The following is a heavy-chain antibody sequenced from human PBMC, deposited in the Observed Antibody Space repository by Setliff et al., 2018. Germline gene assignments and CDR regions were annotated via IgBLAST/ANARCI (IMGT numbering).Heavy chain of an antibody. CDR1: GDSITSGSFY. Sequence: PSETLSLTCTVSGDSITSGSFYWSWIRQPAGKGLEWIGRIFPTGTTNYNPDLKSRVTMSVDTSKKSFSLMLRSVTAADTAIYYCAGYNSSAACFDLWGPGTLVTVS. J-gene: IGHJ5*02. CDR3: AGYNSSAACFDL. CDR2: IFPTGTT. V-gene: IGHV4-61*02. D-gene: IGHD1-20*01.